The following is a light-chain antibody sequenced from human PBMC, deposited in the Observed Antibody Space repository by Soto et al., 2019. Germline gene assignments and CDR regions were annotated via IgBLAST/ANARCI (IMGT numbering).Light chain of an antibody. J-gene: IGKJ4*01. CDR3: QQYDNLPPT. Sequence: DVQLTQSPSSLSTSVGGRVTITCQGNHDINKNLIWYQQKPGKAPKLLIYDASDLETGVPSRFSGSGSGTDFTFTISRLQPEDIATYYCQQYDNLPPTSGGGTKVDIK. V-gene: IGKV1-33*01. CDR2: DAS. CDR1: HDINKN.